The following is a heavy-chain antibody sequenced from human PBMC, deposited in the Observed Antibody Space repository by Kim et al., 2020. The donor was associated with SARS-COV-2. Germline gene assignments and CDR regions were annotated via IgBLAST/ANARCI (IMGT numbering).Heavy chain of an antibody. V-gene: IGHV1-2*02. CDR1: GYTFADYY. Sequence: ASVKVSCKASGYTFADYYMHWVRQAPGQGLEGMGWNNPNSGDTNYAQKLKGRVTLTRDTSISTAYMELNSLGSDETAIYYCSPSPYGSGTKAYWGQGTLVTVSS. CDR3: SPSPYGSGTKAY. J-gene: IGHJ4*02. D-gene: IGHD3-10*01. CDR2: NNPNSGDT.